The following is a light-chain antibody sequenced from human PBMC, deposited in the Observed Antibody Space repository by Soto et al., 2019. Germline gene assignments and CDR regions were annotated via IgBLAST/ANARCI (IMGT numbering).Light chain of an antibody. CDR1: QSVGSD. CDR3: QQYNNWPWT. J-gene: IGKJ1*01. Sequence: EIVMTQSPATLSVSPGERATLSCRASQSVGSDLAWYQQKPGQAPRFLISGASTRATGIPARFSGSGSGTEFTLTICSLQSEDFAVYYCQQYNNWPWTFGQGTKVDIK. V-gene: IGKV3-15*01. CDR2: GAS.